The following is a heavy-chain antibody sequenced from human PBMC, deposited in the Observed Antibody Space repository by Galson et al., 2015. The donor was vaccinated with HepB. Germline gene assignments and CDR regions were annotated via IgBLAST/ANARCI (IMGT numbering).Heavy chain of an antibody. D-gene: IGHD2-2*01. CDR3: ARGLRLRDSNVVVPPAPDY. Sequence: SLRLSCAASGFSFSNYVMHWVRQAPGTGLEWVGVTTKDGNTQYYKDSVRGRFTISRDNSKNTLYLQMDSLRAEDTAVYYCARGLRLRDSNVVVPPAPDYWGQGTLVTVSS. V-gene: IGHV3-30*04. CDR1: GFSFSNYV. CDR2: TTKDGNTQ. J-gene: IGHJ4*02.